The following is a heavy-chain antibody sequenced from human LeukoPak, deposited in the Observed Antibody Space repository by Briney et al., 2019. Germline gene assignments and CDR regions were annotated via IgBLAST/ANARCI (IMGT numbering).Heavy chain of an antibody. CDR1: GFTFRSNG. CDR2: ISGSGGST. J-gene: IGHJ4*02. CDR3: AKDQVRDSIAVAGIFS. V-gene: IGHV3-23*01. Sequence: GGSLRLSCAASGFTFRSNGMSWVRQAPGKGLEWVSAISGSGGSTYYADSVKGRLTISRDNSKNTLYLQMNSLRAEDTAVYYCAKDQVRDSIAVAGIFSGGQGTLVTVSS. D-gene: IGHD6-19*01.